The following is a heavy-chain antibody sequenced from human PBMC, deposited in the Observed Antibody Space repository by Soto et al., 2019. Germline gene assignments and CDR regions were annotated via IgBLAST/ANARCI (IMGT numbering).Heavy chain of an antibody. CDR2: INAGSGST. CDR1: GYIFSNYL. J-gene: IGHJ4*01. Sequence: ASVKVSCKASGYIFSNYLMHWVRQAPGQRLEWMGWINAGSGSTKYSQEFQGRITISSDTSASTPYMELSTLRSEDTAVYYCATSTRAWDDYWG. D-gene: IGHD1-26*01. V-gene: IGHV1-3*01. CDR3: ATSTRAWDDY.